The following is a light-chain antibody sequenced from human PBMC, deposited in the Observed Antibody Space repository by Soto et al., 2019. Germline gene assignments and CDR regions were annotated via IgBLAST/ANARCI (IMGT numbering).Light chain of an antibody. V-gene: IGLV2-14*03. J-gene: IGLJ1*01. CDR1: ITDVGGYYY. CDR2: DVS. Sequence: QSVLSEPASVSGSLGKSITTSCTGTITDVGGYYYVSWYQQHPGKAPKLMIYDVSNRPSWVSNRFSGSKSGNTASLTISGLQAEDEADYCCSSYTSSSTYVFGPGTKVTVL. CDR3: SSYTSSSTYV.